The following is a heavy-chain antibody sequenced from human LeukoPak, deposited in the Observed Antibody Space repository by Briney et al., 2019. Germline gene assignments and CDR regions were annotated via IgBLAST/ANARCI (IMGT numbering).Heavy chain of an antibody. CDR1: GGSIASGAYF. CDR3: ARHRGGYYNYYYGMDV. CDR2: IYYSGST. V-gene: IGHV4-30-4*01. J-gene: IGHJ6*02. D-gene: IGHD3-3*01. Sequence: SETLSLTCSVSGGSIASGAYFWSWIRQPPGKGLEWIGYIYYSGSTYYNPSLKSRVTISLDTSKNQFSLKLSSVTAADTAVYYCARHRGGYYNYYYGMDVWGQGTTVTVSS.